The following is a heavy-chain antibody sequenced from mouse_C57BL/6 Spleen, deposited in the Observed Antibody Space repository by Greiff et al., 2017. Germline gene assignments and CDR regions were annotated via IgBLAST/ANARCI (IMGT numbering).Heavy chain of an antibody. J-gene: IGHJ1*03. CDR3: ARSLYYYGSSEWYFDV. D-gene: IGHD1-1*01. V-gene: IGHV1-63*01. Sequence: QVQLQQSGAELVRPGTSVKMSCKASGYTFTNYWTGWAKQRPGHGLEWIGDIYPGGGYTNYNEKFKGKATLTADKSSSTAYMQFSSLTSEDSAIYYCARSLYYYGSSEWYFDVWGTAATVTVSS. CDR1: GYTFTNYW. CDR2: IYPGGGYT.